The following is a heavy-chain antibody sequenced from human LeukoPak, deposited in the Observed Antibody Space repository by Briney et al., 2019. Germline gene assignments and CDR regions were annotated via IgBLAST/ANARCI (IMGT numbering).Heavy chain of an antibody. CDR3: ATEIVGYGDVHYFDS. V-gene: IGHV1-24*01. CDR2: FNPEDVET. Sequence: ASVKVSCKVSVYTLTEISMHWVRQAPGQGLEWMGGFNPEDVETIYARSFQGRLTVTEDTSTDRAYMELSSLRAEDTAMYYCATEIVGYGDVHYFDSWGQGTLVTVSS. D-gene: IGHD4-17*01. CDR1: VYTLTEIS. J-gene: IGHJ4*02.